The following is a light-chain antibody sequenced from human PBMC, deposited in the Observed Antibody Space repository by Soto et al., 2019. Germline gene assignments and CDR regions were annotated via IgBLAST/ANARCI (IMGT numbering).Light chain of an antibody. CDR1: QNIGSY. CDR3: QQTYSVPPT. CDR2: GTS. Sequence: DIQMTQSPSSLSASVGDSVSISCRASQNIGSYLNWYQHKPGKAPKILISGTSTLQTGVPPRFSGSGSGIHFTLTISSLQPEDFATYHCQQTYSVPPTFGGGSNLE. V-gene: IGKV1-39*01. J-gene: IGKJ4*01.